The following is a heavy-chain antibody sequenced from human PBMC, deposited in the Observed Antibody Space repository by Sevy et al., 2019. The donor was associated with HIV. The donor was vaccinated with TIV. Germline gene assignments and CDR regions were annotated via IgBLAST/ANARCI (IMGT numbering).Heavy chain of an antibody. CDR3: AREMAIAAAVDYYYGMDV. CDR1: GGSISRYY. J-gene: IGHJ6*02. CDR2: IYTSGST. Sequence: SETLSLTCTVSGGSISRYYWSWIRQPAGKGLEWIGRIYTSGSTNYNPSLKSRVTMSVDTSKNQFSLKLSSVTAADTAVYYCAREMAIAAAVDYYYGMDVWGQGTTVTVSS. V-gene: IGHV4-4*07. D-gene: IGHD6-13*01.